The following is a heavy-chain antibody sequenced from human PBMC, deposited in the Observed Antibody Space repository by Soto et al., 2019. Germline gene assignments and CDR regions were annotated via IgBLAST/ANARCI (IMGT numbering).Heavy chain of an antibody. V-gene: IGHV1-69*12. CDR3: ARAEAGSIYFDY. Sequence: QVQLVQSGAEVKKPGSSVKVSCKASGDSFNSHPINWVRQAPGQGFEWMGGITPIFETPNYAQKFQGRVTITADESTETAYMEVNSLRSEDTAVYYCARAEAGSIYFDYWGQGTLITVSS. CDR1: GDSFNSHP. D-gene: IGHD3-3*01. J-gene: IGHJ4*02. CDR2: ITPIFETP.